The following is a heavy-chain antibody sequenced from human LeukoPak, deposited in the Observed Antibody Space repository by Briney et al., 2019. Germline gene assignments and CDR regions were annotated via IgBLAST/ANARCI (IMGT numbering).Heavy chain of an antibody. J-gene: IGHJ4*02. V-gene: IGHV4-59*08. CDR1: GGSISSYY. CDR3: ARGLEGCSSTSCSPYYFDY. Sequence: PSETLSLTCTVSGGSISSYYWSWIRQPPGKGLEWIGYIYYSGSTNYNPSLKSRVTISVDTSKNQFSLKLSSVTAADTAVYYCARGLEGCSSTSCSPYYFDYWGQGTLVTVSS. D-gene: IGHD2-2*01. CDR2: IYYSGST.